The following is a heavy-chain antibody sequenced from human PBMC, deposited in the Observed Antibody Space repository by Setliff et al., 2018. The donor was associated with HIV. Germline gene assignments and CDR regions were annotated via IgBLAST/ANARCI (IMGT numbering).Heavy chain of an antibody. Sequence: SETLSLTCTVSGGSISSSSYYWGWIRQPPGKGLEWIGSIYYSGSTYYNPSLKTRVTISVDTSKNQFSLKLTSVTAADTAVYYCAKSPGFTGYGGSGWGQGTLVTVSS. V-gene: IGHV4-39*07. J-gene: IGHJ4*02. CDR2: IYYSGST. CDR1: GGSISSSSYY. CDR3: AKSPGFTGYGGSG. D-gene: IGHD5-12*01.